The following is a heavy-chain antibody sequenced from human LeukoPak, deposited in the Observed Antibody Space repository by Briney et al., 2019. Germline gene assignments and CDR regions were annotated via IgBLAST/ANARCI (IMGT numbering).Heavy chain of an antibody. V-gene: IGHV3-7*01. J-gene: IGHJ4*02. CDR1: GFTFSNYW. D-gene: IGHD6-25*01. CDR3: AREKGSAY. Sequence: PGGSLRLSCVASGFTFSNYWMSWVRQAPGKGLEWVANIKQDGSEKYYGDSVKGRFTISRDNAKNSLYLQMNSLSAEDAAVYYCAREKGSAYWGQGTLVTVSS. CDR2: IKQDGSEK.